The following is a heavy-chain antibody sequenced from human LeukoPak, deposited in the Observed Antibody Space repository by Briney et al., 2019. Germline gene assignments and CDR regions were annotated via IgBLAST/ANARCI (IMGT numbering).Heavy chain of an antibody. D-gene: IGHD6-19*01. V-gene: IGHV4-30-2*01. CDR3: ARDREGSGWYPDYFDY. Sequence: SQTLSLTCTVSSASISTAGYYRSWIRQPPGKGLEWIGYIYHSGSTNYNPSLKSRVTISVDKSKNQFSLKLSSVPAADTAVYYCARDREGSGWYPDYFDYWGQGTLVTVSS. CDR2: IYHSGST. CDR1: SASISTAGYY. J-gene: IGHJ4*02.